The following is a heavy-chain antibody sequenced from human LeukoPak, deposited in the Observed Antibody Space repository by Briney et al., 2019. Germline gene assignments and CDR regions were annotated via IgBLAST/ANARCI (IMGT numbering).Heavy chain of an antibody. Sequence: GGSLRLSCAASGFTFSSCWMSWVRQAPGKGLEWVANIKQDGSEKYYVDSVKGRFTISRDNAKNTLYLQMNSLRAEDTAVYYCAKDSRTLLWFGGTDYWGQGTLVTVSS. CDR1: GFTFSSCW. D-gene: IGHD3-10*01. J-gene: IGHJ4*02. V-gene: IGHV3-7*03. CDR3: AKDSRTLLWFGGTDY. CDR2: IKQDGSEK.